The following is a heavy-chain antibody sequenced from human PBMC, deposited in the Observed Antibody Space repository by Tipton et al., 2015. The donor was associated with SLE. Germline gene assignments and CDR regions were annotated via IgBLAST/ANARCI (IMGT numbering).Heavy chain of an antibody. CDR2: INHSGST. CDR3: ASYYYGSGMDY. J-gene: IGHJ4*02. V-gene: IGHV4-34*01. D-gene: IGHD3-10*01. Sequence: TLSLTCAVYGGSFSGYYWSWIRQPPGKGLEWIGEINHSGSTNYNPSLKSRVTISVDTSKNLFSLKLSSVTAADTAVYYCASYYYGSGMDYWGQGTLVTVSS. CDR1: GGSFSGYY.